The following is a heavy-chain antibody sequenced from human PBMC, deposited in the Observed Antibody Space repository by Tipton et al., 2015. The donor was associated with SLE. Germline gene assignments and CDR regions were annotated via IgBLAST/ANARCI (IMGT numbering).Heavy chain of an antibody. CDR1: GFTFSLYE. CDR3: ARGRHWGMVDF. J-gene: IGHJ4*02. D-gene: IGHD7-27*01. Sequence: LRLSCAASGFTFSLYEMNWIRQTPGKGLEWIGEIDHRGSTTHTPSLKSRVTMSVDTSKNHFSLTLHSVTAADMAVYYCARGRHWGMVDFWGQGTLVTVSS. V-gene: IGHV4-34*01. CDR2: IDHRGST.